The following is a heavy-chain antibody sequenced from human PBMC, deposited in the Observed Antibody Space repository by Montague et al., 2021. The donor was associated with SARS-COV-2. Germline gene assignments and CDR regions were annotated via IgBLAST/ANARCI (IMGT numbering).Heavy chain of an antibody. V-gene: IGHV4-34*01. Sequence: SETLSLTCAVYGGSLTSNYWTWVRQAPGKGLEWIGECNHSGRTNXXNPSLLGRATISVDMSSNHVFLTLNSVTVAATAVYYCARVPLYFDGFDFWGQGDLVTVS. D-gene: IGHD2-2*02. CDR3: ARVPLYFDGFDF. CDR1: GGSLTSNY. J-gene: IGHJ4*02. CDR2: CNHSGRT.